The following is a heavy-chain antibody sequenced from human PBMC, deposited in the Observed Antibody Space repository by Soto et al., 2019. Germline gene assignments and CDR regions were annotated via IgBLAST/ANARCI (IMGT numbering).Heavy chain of an antibody. V-gene: IGHV1-69*01. CDR3: ARVVPGAEAWFGP. D-gene: IGHD2-2*01. CDR1: GGTVSSYA. CDR2: FIPIFVSA. J-gene: IGHJ5*02. Sequence: QLHLVQSGAEVKKAGSSVKVSCKASGGTVSSYAITWVRQAPGKGLEWMGVFIPIFVSAHYAPKFQGRITITADESTSTAYMELSGLTSEDTAIYYCARVVPGAEAWFGPWGQGTLVTVSS.